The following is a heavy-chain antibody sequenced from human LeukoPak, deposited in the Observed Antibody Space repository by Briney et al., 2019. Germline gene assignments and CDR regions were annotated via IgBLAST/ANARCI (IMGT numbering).Heavy chain of an antibody. CDR2: MNPNSGNT. CDR1: GYTFTSYD. CDR3: ARPRRGSYHNWFDP. J-gene: IGHJ5*02. V-gene: IGHV1-8*03. Sequence: ASVNVSRKASGYTFTSYDINWVRQATGQGLEWMGWMNPNSGNTGYAQKFQGRVTITRNTSISTASMELSSLRSEDTAVYYCARPRRGSYHNWFDPWGQGTLGTVSS. D-gene: IGHD1-26*01.